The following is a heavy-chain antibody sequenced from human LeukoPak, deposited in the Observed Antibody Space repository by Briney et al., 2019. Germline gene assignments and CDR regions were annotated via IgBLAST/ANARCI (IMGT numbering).Heavy chain of an antibody. D-gene: IGHD6-19*01. V-gene: IGHV4-39*07. CDR2: MHYSGST. CDR3: CGSGWFAGPFGY. Sequence: SSEPLSLTCSVSGGSITKNGYYWGWIRQSPATGLEWIGSMHYSGSTYYNPSLNSRVTISVDTSKNQFSLKLTSVTAADTAVYYCCGSGWFAGPFGYWGQGALVTVSS. CDR1: GGSITKNGYY. J-gene: IGHJ4*02.